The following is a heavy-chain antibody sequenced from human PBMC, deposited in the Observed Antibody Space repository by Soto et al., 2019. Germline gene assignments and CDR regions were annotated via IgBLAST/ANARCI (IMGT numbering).Heavy chain of an antibody. CDR3: ARSIDP. V-gene: IGHV4-59*12. CDR1: GFSISSYY. J-gene: IGHJ5*02. Sequence: SETLSLTCPFSGFSISSYYWSWIRQPPGKGLEWIGYIYYSGSTNYNPSLKSRVTISVDTSKNQFSLKLSSVTAADTAVYYCARSIDPWGQGTLVTVSS. CDR2: IYYSGST.